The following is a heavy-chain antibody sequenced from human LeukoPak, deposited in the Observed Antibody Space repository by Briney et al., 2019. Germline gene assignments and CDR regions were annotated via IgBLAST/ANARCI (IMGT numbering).Heavy chain of an antibody. CDR2: ISGSGGST. V-gene: IGHV3-23*01. CDR3: AKGVSSSSWYSYYYYMDV. D-gene: IGHD6-13*01. J-gene: IGHJ6*03. CDR1: GFTFSSYG. Sequence: GGSLRLSCAASGFTFSSYGMSWVRQAPGKGLEWVSAISGSGGSTYYADSVKGRFTISRDNSKNTLYLQMNSLRAEDTAVYYCAKGVSSSSWYSYYYYMDVWGKGTTVTISS.